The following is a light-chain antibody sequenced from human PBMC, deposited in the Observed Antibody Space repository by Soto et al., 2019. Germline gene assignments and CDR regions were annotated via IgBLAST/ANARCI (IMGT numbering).Light chain of an antibody. CDR3: QQYYSAPYT. Sequence: DIVMTQSPDSLAVSLGERATINCKSSQSVLYSSNNQNYLTWYQQKPGQPPKVLIYWASTRESGVPDRFSGSGSGTEFTLTISSLQAEDVAVYYCQQYYSAPYTFGHGTKLEIK. CDR2: WAS. J-gene: IGKJ2*01. CDR1: QSVLYSSNNQNY. V-gene: IGKV4-1*01.